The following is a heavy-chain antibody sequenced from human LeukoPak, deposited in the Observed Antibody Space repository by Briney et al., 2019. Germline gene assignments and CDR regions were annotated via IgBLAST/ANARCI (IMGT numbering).Heavy chain of an antibody. J-gene: IGHJ4*02. V-gene: IGHV1-8*03. CDR3: ARGRSGWYFIDY. D-gene: IGHD6-19*01. CDR2: MNPNSGNT. Sequence: ASVKVSCKASGYTFTSYDINWVRQATGQGLEWMGWMNPNSGNTGYAQKFQGRVTITRNTSISTAYMELSRLRSDDTAVYYCARGRSGWYFIDYWGQGTLVTVSS. CDR1: GYTFTSYD.